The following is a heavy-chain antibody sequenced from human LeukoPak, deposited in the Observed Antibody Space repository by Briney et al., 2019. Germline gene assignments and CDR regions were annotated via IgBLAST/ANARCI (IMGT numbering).Heavy chain of an antibody. CDR1: GGSISSYY. D-gene: IGHD6-13*01. J-gene: IGHJ4*02. CDR3: ARARYGSIYYFDF. CDR2: IYYSGST. V-gene: IGHV4-59*01. Sequence: PSETLSLTCTVAGGSISSYYWSWIRQPPGKGLEWIGYIYYSGSTNYNPSLKSRVTISVDTSKNQFSLKLSSVTAADTAVYYCARARYGSIYYFDFWGQGALVTVSS.